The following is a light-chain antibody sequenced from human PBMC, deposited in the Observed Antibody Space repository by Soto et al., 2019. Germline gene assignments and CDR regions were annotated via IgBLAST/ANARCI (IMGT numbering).Light chain of an antibody. CDR3: CSYPSL. V-gene: IGLV2-11*01. Sequence: QSVLTQPRSVSGSPGQSVTISCTGTSSDVGAYNYVSWYQQYPGKAPKLLIYDVTKRPSGVPDRFSGSKSGNTASLTISGLQAEDEADYYCCSYPSLFGGGTTLTVL. CDR2: DVT. CDR1: SSDVGAYNY. J-gene: IGLJ2*01.